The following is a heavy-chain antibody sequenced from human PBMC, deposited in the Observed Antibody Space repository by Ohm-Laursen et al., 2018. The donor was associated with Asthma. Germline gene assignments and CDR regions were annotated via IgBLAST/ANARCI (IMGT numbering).Heavy chain of an antibody. J-gene: IGHJ4*02. CDR2: IYIANT. V-gene: IGHV1-18*04. CDR1: GYSVTSYA. CDR3: ARDLSSSGWYYFDY. Sequence: SVKVSCKASGYSVTSYAFSWVRQAPGQRPEWMGWIYIANTNYAPKFRDRVTLTTDTSTNTLYMDLSSLRSDDTAVYYCARDLSSSGWYYFDYWGQGTLVTVSS. D-gene: IGHD6-19*01.